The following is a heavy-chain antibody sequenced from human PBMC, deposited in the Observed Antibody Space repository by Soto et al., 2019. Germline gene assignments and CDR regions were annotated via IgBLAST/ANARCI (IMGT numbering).Heavy chain of an antibody. D-gene: IGHD3-22*01. Sequence: QVQLVQSGAEVKKPGSSVKVSCKASGGTFSSYAISWVRQAPGQGLEWMGGIIPIFGTANYAQKFQGRVTITADESTSTAYMELSSLRSEDTAVYYCARARRYYDSSGYYYVLVVGAFDIWGQGTMVTVSS. V-gene: IGHV1-69*01. CDR1: GGTFSSYA. CDR3: ARARRYYDSSGYYYVLVVGAFDI. CDR2: IIPIFGTA. J-gene: IGHJ3*02.